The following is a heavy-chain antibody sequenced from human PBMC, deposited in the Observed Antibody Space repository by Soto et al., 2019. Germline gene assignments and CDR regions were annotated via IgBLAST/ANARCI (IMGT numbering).Heavy chain of an antibody. Sequence: PGGSLRLSCAASGFTFSSYATSWVRQAPGKGLEWVSAISGSGGSTYYADSVKGRFTISRDNSKNTLYLQMNSLRAEDTAVYYCAKDHSLSAPRPDYFDYWGQGTLVTVSS. CDR3: AKDHSLSAPRPDYFDY. D-gene: IGHD6-6*01. CDR1: GFTFSSYA. J-gene: IGHJ4*02. CDR2: ISGSGGST. V-gene: IGHV3-23*01.